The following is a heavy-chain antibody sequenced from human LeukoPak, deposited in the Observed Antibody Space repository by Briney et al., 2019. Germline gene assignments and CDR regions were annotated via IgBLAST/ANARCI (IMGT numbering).Heavy chain of an antibody. CDR2: IYYSGST. CDR1: GGSISSYY. CDR3: ARLDCSGGRCWGVDY. Sequence: SETLSLTCTVSGGSISSYYWSWIRQPPGKGLEWIGYIYYSGSTNYSPSLKSRLTISVDTSKNQFSLKLSSVTAADTAVYYCARLDCSGGRCWGVDYWGQGTLVTVSS. J-gene: IGHJ4*02. D-gene: IGHD2-15*01. V-gene: IGHV4-59*01.